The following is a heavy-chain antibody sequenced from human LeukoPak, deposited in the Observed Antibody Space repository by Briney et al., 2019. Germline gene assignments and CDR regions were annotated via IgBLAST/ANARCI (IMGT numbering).Heavy chain of an antibody. CDR3: ARAVYSSGWIDF. CDR1: GFTFTDYH. D-gene: IGHD6-19*01. J-gene: IGHJ4*02. Sequence: GDSVKVSCKTSGFTFTDYHVHWVRQASGQGLEWMGWINPKNGATKYAQKFRDRVTMTTDTSIRTAYMELNRLKSDDTAVYFCARAVYSSGWIDFWGQGALVTVSA. V-gene: IGHV1-2*02. CDR2: INPKNGAT.